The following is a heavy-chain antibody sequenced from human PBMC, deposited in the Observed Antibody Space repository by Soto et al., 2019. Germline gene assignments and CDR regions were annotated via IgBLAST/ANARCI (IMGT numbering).Heavy chain of an antibody. Sequence: SETLSLTCAVSGGSISGTTYSWSWIRQPPGKSLERIGYIYDSGNTYYNPSLKSQFSISVDRSKNQFSLKLSSVTAADTAVYYCARGQGAAAGHSNFDYWGQGALVTVSS. J-gene: IGHJ4*02. CDR1: GGSISGTTYS. D-gene: IGHD6-13*01. CDR2: IYDSGNT. CDR3: ARGQGAAAGHSNFDY. V-gene: IGHV4-30-2*01.